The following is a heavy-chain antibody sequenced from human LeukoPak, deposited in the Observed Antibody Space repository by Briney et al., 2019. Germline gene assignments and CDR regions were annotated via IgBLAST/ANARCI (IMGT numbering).Heavy chain of an antibody. CDR1: GFTFGAYA. CDR2: IRSKAYGGTT. Sequence: PGGSLRLSCTASGFTFGAYAMSWVRQAPGKGLEWVGFIRSKAYGGTTEYAASVNGRFTISRDDSTTIAYLQMNSLKTEDRAVYYCTRDPRGSYGPDAFDIWGQGTRVTVSS. D-gene: IGHD1-26*01. CDR3: TRDPRGSYGPDAFDI. J-gene: IGHJ3*02. V-gene: IGHV3-49*04.